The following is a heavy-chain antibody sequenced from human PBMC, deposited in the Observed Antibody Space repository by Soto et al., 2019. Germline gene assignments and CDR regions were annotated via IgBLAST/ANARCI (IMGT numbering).Heavy chain of an antibody. CDR3: ARGMVRGPQYYYYYGMDV. CDR2: ISYDGSNK. J-gene: IGHJ6*02. Sequence: GGSLRLSCAASGFTFSSYAMHWVRQAPGKGLEWVAVISYDGSNKYYADSVKGRFTISRDNSKNTLYLQMNSLRAEDTAVYYCARGMVRGPQYYYYYGMDVWGQGTTVTVSS. V-gene: IGHV3-30-3*01. CDR1: GFTFSSYA. D-gene: IGHD3-10*01.